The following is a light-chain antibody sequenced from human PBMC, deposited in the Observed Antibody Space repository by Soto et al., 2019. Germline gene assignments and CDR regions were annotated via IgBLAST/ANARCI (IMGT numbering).Light chain of an antibody. Sequence: EIVMTQSPATLSVSPGERATLSCRASQSVSSNLAWYQQKPGQAPRLLIYGASTRATGIPGRFSGSGSGTEFTLTITSLQSEDFAVYYCQHYNNWPPYTFGQGTKLEI. J-gene: IGKJ2*01. CDR1: QSVSSN. V-gene: IGKV3-15*01. CDR3: QHYNNWPPYT. CDR2: GAS.